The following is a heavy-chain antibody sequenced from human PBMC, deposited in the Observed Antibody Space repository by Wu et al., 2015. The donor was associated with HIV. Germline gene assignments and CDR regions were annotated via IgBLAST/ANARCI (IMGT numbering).Heavy chain of an antibody. J-gene: IGHJ4*02. V-gene: IGHV1-8*01. Sequence: QVQLVQSGAEVKKPGASVKVSCKASGYTFTSYDINWVRQATGQGLEWMGWMNPNSGNTGYAQKFQGRVTMTRNTAYMELSSLKIEDTATYYCARSLGIVGNTPPGYWGQGTLVTVSS. CDR2: MNPNSGNT. CDR1: GYTFTSYD. CDR3: ARSLGIVGNTPPGY. D-gene: IGHD1-26*01.